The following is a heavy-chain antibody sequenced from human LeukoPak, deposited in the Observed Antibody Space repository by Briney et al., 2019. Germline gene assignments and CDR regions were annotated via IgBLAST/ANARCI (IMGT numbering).Heavy chain of an antibody. J-gene: IGHJ4*02. D-gene: IGHD4-23*01. CDR1: GFTFSSYW. V-gene: IGHV3-74*01. CDR3: ARGRPHGNDY. Sequence: GGSLRLSCAASGFTFSSYWMNWVRQAPGKGLVWVSRIASDGSSTTYADSVKGRFSISRDNAKNTLYLQMNSLRVEDTAAYYCARGRPHGNDYWGQGTLVTVSS. CDR2: IASDGSST.